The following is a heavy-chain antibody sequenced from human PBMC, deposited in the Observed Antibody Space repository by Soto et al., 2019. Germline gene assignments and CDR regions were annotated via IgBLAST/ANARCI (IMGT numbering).Heavy chain of an antibody. CDR2: ISGSGGST. V-gene: IGHV3-23*01. CDR3: AKDKTYYDILTGYYSVFYRSEFDY. J-gene: IGHJ4*02. Sequence: GGSMRISCAASGFTFSSYAMSWVRQAPGKGLEWVSAISGSGGSTYYADSVKGRFTISRDNSKNTLYLQMNSLRAEDTAVYYCAKDKTYYDILTGYYSVFYRSEFDYWGQGTLVTVS. CDR1: GFTFSSYA. D-gene: IGHD3-9*01.